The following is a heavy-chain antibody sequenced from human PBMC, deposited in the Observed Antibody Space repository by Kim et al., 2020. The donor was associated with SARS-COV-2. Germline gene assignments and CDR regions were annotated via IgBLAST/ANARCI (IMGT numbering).Heavy chain of an antibody. V-gene: IGHV4-39*01. D-gene: IGHD6-13*01. CDR3: TRATTGTFWFDP. J-gene: IGHJ5*02. Sequence: HNPPLKSRVSISVDQTKNQFSLILSSVTAADTAVYYCTRATTGTFWFDPWGQGTLVTVSS.